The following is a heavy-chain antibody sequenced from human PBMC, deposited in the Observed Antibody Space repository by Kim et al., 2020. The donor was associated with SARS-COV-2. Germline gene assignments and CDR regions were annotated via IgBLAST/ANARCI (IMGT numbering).Heavy chain of an antibody. Sequence: GESLKISCKGSGYSFTSYWISWVRQMPGKGLEWMGRIDPSDSYTNYSPSFQGHVTISADKSISTAYLQWSSLKASDTAMYYCATTGYCSSTSCYGGVYYYYYGMDVWGQGTTVTVSS. CDR2: IDPSDSYT. CDR3: ATTGYCSSTSCYGGVYYYYYGMDV. V-gene: IGHV5-10-1*01. D-gene: IGHD2-2*03. CDR1: GYSFTSYW. J-gene: IGHJ6*02.